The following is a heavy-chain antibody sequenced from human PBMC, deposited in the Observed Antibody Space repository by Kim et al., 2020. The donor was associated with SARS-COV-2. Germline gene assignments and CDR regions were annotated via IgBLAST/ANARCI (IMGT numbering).Heavy chain of an antibody. CDR3: TRANGVRSY. D-gene: IGHD3-3*01. CDR2: VRDGGGEK. CDR1: GFTFSSYS. V-gene: IGHV3-7*03. Sequence: GGSLRLSCAGSGFTFSSYSMSWVRQAPGKGLEWVASVRDGGGEKQYVGSVKGRFTISRDNSKNLLHLQMNSLRAEDTAVYYCTRANGVRSYGGEGALVTV. J-gene: IGHJ1*01.